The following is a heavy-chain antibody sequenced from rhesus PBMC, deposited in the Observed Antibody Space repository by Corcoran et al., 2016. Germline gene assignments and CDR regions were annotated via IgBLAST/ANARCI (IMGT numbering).Heavy chain of an antibody. CDR3: ARWIQLQLRAFDY. D-gene: IGHD5-12*01. CDR2: IYSSSGNT. Sequence: QLQLQESGPGLVKPLETLSLTCAVSGGSISGGYYYWSWIRQPPGKGLEWIGGIYSSSGNTDYTPSLKSRVTISKDTSKNQFSLKLSSVTAADTAVYYCARWIQLQLRAFDYWGQGVLVTVSS. CDR1: GGSISGGYYY. J-gene: IGHJ4*01. V-gene: IGHV4S12*01.